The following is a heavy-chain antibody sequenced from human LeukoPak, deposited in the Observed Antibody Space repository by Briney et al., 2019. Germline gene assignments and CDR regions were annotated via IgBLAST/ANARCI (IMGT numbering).Heavy chain of an antibody. CDR2: ISGSGGST. CDR3: AKEGYYYDSSGYYDY. D-gene: IGHD3-22*01. CDR1: GFTFSSYA. J-gene: IGHJ4*02. V-gene: IGHV3-23*01. Sequence: GGSLRLSCAASGFTFSSYAMSWVRQAPGKGLEWVSAISGSGGSTYYADSVEGRFTISRDNSKNALYLQMNSLRAEDTAVYYCAKEGYYYDSSGYYDYWGQGTLVTVSS.